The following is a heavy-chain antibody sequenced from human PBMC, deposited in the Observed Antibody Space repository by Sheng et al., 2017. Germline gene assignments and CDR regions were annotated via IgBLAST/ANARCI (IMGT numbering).Heavy chain of an antibody. CDR2: INPNSGGT. Sequence: QVQLVQSGAEVKRSGASVKVSCKASGYTFTNFYIHWVRQAPGKGLEWIGWINPNSGGTDYAHNFKGRVTLTRDTSINTAFMELSRLASDDTAVFYCARGDTPVDFVEFWGQGTLVTVS. CDR1: GYTFTNFY. J-gene: IGHJ4*02. CDR3: ARGDTPVDFVEF. D-gene: IGHD5-12*01. V-gene: IGHV1-2*02.